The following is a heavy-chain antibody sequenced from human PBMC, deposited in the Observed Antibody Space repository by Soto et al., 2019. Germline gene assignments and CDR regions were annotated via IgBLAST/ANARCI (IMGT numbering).Heavy chain of an antibody. Sequence: SDTLSLNSTVSRGSVSSGSYDWSWIRQPPGEGLEWIGYIYYSGSTNYNPSLKSRVTISVDTSKNQFSLKLSSVTAADTAVYYCAIGYSYGPSYYYYGMDVWGQGTTVNVSS. V-gene: IGHV4-61*01. CDR1: RGSVSSGSYD. J-gene: IGHJ6*02. CDR2: IYYSGST. CDR3: AIGYSYGPSYYYYGMDV. D-gene: IGHD5-18*01.